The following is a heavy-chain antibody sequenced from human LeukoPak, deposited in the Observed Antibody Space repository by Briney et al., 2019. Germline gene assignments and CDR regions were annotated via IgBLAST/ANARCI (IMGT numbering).Heavy chain of an antibody. Sequence: GGSLRLSCAASGFTFSTYAMSWVRQAPGKGLEWVSATSSSDAGTYHAESVRGRFTISRDNSKNTLYLQMNSLRADDAAVYYCARAPVTSCRGAFCYPFDIWGQGTLVTVSS. CDR2: TSSSDAGT. CDR1: GFTFSTYA. D-gene: IGHD2-15*01. J-gene: IGHJ4*02. CDR3: ARAPVTSCRGAFCYPFDI. V-gene: IGHV3-23*01.